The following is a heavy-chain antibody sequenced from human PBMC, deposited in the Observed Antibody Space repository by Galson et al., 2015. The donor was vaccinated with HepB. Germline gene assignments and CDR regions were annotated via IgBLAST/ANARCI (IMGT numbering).Heavy chain of an antibody. D-gene: IGHD6-13*01. CDR2: ISYDGSNK. CDR1: GFTFSSYA. J-gene: IGHJ6*02. V-gene: IGHV3-30-3*01. Sequence: SLRLSCAASGFTFSSYAMHWVRQAPGKGLEWVAVISYDGSNKYYADSVKDRFTISRDNSKNTLYLQMNSLRAEDTAVYYCARDKGMGGDPLYSSRGGTNGMDVWGQGTTVTVSS. CDR3: ARDKGMGGDPLYSSRGGTNGMDV.